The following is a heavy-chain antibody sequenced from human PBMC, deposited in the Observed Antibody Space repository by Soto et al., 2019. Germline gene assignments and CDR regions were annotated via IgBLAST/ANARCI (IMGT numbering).Heavy chain of an antibody. V-gene: IGHV1-69*13. J-gene: IGHJ5*02. D-gene: IGHD1-7*01. Sequence: SAKVSFKASAGIPSSYAISWVRQAPGHGLEGMGGIIPIFGTANYAQKFQGRVTITADESASTAYMELGSLRSEDTAVYYCARSNNRNYTYRFDPWGQGSQVTVTS. CDR2: IIPIFGTA. CDR1: AGIPSSYA. CDR3: ARSNNRNYTYRFDP.